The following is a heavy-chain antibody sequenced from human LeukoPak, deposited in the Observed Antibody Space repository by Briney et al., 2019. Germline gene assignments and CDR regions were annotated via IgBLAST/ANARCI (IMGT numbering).Heavy chain of an antibody. CDR1: GGTFSSYA. CDR2: IIPIFGTA. CDR3: ARRAYYYDSSGYYSVDAFDM. V-gene: IGHV1-69*05. J-gene: IGHJ3*02. D-gene: IGHD3-22*01. Sequence: GASVKVSCKASGGTFSSYAISWVRQAPGQGLEWMGGIIPIFGTANYAQRFQGRVTITTDESTSTAYMELSSLRSEDTAVYYCARRAYYYDSSGYYSVDAFDMWGQGTMVTVSS.